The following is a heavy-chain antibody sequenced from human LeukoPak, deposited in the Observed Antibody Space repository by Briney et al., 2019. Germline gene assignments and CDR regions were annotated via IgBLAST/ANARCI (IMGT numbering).Heavy chain of an antibody. CDR3: AAPMVRGVEYFDY. V-gene: IGHV4-59*06. CDR2: IYYSGST. J-gene: IGHJ4*02. D-gene: IGHD3-10*01. CDR1: GGSFSGYY. Sequence: SETLSLTCAVYGGSFSGYYWSWIRQPPGKGLEWIGYIYYSGSTYHNPSLKSRVTISVDTSKNQFSLKLSSVTAADTAVYYCAAPMVRGVEYFDYWGQGTLVTVSS.